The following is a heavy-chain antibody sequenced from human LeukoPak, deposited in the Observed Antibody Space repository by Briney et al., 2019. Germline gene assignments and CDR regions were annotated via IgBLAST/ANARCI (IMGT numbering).Heavy chain of an antibody. D-gene: IGHD2-2*01. Sequence: GGSLRLSCAASGFTFSSYWMSWVRQAPGKGLEWVANIKQDGSEKYYVDSVKGRFTISRDNAKNSLYLQMNSLRAEDTAVYYCAREAAYCSSTSCYVGFFDYWGQGTLVTVSS. CDR3: AREAAYCSSTSCYVGFFDY. CDR2: IKQDGSEK. V-gene: IGHV3-7*01. CDR1: GFTFSSYW. J-gene: IGHJ4*02.